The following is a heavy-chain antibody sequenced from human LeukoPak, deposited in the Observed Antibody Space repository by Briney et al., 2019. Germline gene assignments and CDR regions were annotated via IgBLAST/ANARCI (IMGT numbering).Heavy chain of an antibody. CDR2: FDPEDGET. D-gene: IGHD3-10*01. J-gene: IGHJ6*03. Sequence: ASVKVSCKVSGYTLTELSMHWVRQAPGKGLEWMGGFDPEDGETIYAQKFQGRVTMTEDTSTDTAYMELSSLRSEDTAVYYCATGYGSGSPSPPRCYYYCMDVWGKGTTVTVSS. V-gene: IGHV1-24*01. CDR3: ATGYGSGSPSPPRCYYYCMDV. CDR1: GYTLTELS.